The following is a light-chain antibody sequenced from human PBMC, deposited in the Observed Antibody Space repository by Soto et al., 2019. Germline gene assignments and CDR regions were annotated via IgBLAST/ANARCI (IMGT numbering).Light chain of an antibody. CDR1: QSISGTY. Sequence: DTVLTQSPGTLSLPSGERATLSCRAIQSISGTYLAWYQQKPGQSPRLLIYDASTRATDIPARFSGSGSGTDFTLTISSLESEDSAIYYCQQRSNWPSISFGQGTRLEIK. CDR2: DAS. V-gene: IGKV3-11*01. J-gene: IGKJ5*01. CDR3: QQRSNWPSIS.